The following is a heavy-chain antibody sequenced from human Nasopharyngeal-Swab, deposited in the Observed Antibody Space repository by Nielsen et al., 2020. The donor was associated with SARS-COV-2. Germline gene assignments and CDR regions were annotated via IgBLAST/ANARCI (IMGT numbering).Heavy chain of an antibody. D-gene: IGHD3-3*01. CDR3: ARHGDWRYDFWSGYYPNWFDP. Sequence: SETLSLTCTVSGGSISSYYWSWIRQPAGKGLEWIGHIYSSGSTNYNPSLKSRVTMSVDTSKNQFSLKLSSVTAADTAVYYCARHGDWRYDFWSGYYPNWFDPWGQGTLVTVSS. V-gene: IGHV4-4*07. J-gene: IGHJ5*02. CDR2: IYSSGST. CDR1: GGSISSYY.